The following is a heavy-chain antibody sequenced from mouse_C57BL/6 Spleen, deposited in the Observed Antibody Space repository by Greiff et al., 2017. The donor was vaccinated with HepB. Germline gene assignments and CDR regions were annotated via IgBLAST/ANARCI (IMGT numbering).Heavy chain of an antibody. CDR2: IHPNSGST. V-gene: IGHV1-64*01. J-gene: IGHJ4*01. Sequence: VQLQQPGAELVKPGASVKLSCKASGYTFTSYWMHWVKQRPGQGLEWIGMIHPNSGSTNYNEKFKSKATLTVDKSSSTAYMQLSSLTSEDSAVYYCARGGIKRQGMDYWGQGTSVTVSS. CDR3: ARGGIKRQGMDY. CDR1: GYTFTSYW. D-gene: IGHD1-2*01.